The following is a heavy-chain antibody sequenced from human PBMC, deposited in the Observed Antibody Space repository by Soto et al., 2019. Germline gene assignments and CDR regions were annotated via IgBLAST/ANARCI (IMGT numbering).Heavy chain of an antibody. D-gene: IGHD2-2*01. CDR2: INPDSGGT. CDR1: GYTFTDYY. J-gene: IGHJ2*01. V-gene: IGHV1-2*02. Sequence: QEQLVQSGAEVKKPGASLKVSCKASGYTFTDYYIHWVRLAPGQGLEWVGWINPDSGGTNLAQRFQGRVTMTSDTSINTAYMELSSLRSDDTAVYYCAIRTGQLAIISEFDGDWFFEVWGRGTLVTVSS. CDR3: AIRTGQLAIISEFDGDWFFEV.